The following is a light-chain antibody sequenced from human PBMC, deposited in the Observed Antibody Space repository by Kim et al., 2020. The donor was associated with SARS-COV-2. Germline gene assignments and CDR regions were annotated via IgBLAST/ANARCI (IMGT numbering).Light chain of an antibody. J-gene: IGKJ4*01. Sequence: DIVMTQSPLSLPVTPGEPASISCRSSRSLLFSDGYNYVDWYLQKSGQSPQLLIYLGSNRASGVPDRFSGSGSGTDFALEISRVEPEDVGVYYCMQTLETPLTFGGGTKVEIK. CDR2: LGS. V-gene: IGKV2-28*01. CDR1: RSLLFSDGYNY. CDR3: MQTLETPLT.